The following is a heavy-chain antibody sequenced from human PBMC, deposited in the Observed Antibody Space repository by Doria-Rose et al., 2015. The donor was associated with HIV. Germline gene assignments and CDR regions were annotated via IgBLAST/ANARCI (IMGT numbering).Heavy chain of an antibody. V-gene: IGHV2-26*01. CDR3: ARIKSSRWYHKYYFDF. CDR2: IFSDDER. Sequence: QVQLVQSGPVLVKPTETFTLTCTVSGVSLSSPGMGVSWIRQPPGKALEWLANIFSDDERSYNTSLKSRLTISRGTSKSQVVLTMTDMDPVDTATYYCARIKSSRWYHKYYFDFWGQGTLVIVSA. J-gene: IGHJ4*02. D-gene: IGHD6-13*01. CDR1: GVSLSSPGMG.